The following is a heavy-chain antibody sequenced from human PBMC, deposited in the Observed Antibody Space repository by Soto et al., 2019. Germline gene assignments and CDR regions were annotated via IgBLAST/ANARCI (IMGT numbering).Heavy chain of an antibody. Sequence: QVQLVQSGAEVKKPGSSVKVSCKASGGTFSSYAISWVRQAPGQGLEWMGGIIPIFGTANYAQKFQGRGTITEDESTSTAYMELSSLRSEDTAVYYYARGNRDTAMVGISPPDYWGQGTLVTVSS. D-gene: IGHD5-18*01. CDR1: GGTFSSYA. CDR3: ARGNRDTAMVGISPPDY. J-gene: IGHJ4*02. CDR2: IIPIFGTA. V-gene: IGHV1-69*01.